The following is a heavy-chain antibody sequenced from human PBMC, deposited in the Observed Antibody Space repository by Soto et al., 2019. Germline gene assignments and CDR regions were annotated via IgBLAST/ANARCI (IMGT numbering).Heavy chain of an antibody. J-gene: IGHJ6*02. V-gene: IGHV3-30*18. D-gene: IGHD4-17*01. CDR3: AKDSGYGDSTANYSGVDV. Sequence: GGSLRLSCVVSGFTFSSYGMHWVRQAPGKGLEWVAVISHDGSNKYYADPVKGRFTISRDNSKNTLYLQMNSLRAEDTAVYYCAKDSGYGDSTANYSGVDVWGQGTTVTVSS. CDR1: GFTFSSYG. CDR2: ISHDGSNK.